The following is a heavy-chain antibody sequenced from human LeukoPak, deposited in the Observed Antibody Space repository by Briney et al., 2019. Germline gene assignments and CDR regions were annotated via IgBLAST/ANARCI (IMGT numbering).Heavy chain of an antibody. CDR1: RASVSSYY. Sequence: SETLSLTCSVSRASVSSYYWTWIRQPPGKGLEWIGYIYISGRSNYNPSLKSRVTMSVDTSKNQFSLKLTSVTAADTAVYYCATFSYYYDSNGYHDALDIWGQGTMVTVSS. V-gene: IGHV4-59*02. J-gene: IGHJ3*02. CDR2: IYISGRS. CDR3: ATFSYYYDSNGYHDALDI. D-gene: IGHD3-22*01.